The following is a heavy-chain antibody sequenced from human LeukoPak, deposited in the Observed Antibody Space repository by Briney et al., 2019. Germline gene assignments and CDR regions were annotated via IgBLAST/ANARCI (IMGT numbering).Heavy chain of an antibody. J-gene: IGHJ4*02. V-gene: IGHV4-59*08. CDR1: GGSISSYY. CDR2: IYYSGST. D-gene: IGHD1-14*01. Sequence: SETLSLTCTVSGGSISSYYWSWIRQPPGKGLEWIGYIYYSGSTNYNPSLKSRVTISVDTSKNQFSLKLSSVTAADTAVYYCARGLPALAGRAFDYWGQRTLVTVSS. CDR3: ARGLPALAGRAFDY.